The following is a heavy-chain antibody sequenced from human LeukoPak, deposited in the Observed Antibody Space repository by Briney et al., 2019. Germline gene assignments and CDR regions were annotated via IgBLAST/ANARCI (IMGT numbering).Heavy chain of an antibody. J-gene: IGHJ3*02. CDR2: IIPIFGTA. Sequence: SVKVSCKASGGTFSSYAISWVRQAPGQGLEWMGGIIPIFGTANYAQNFQGRVTMTRDTSASTVYMELSSLRSEDTAIYYCARIRDGYNDAYDIWGQGTVVTVPS. D-gene: IGHD5-24*01. CDR3: ARIRDGYNDAYDI. V-gene: IGHV1-69*05. CDR1: GGTFSSYA.